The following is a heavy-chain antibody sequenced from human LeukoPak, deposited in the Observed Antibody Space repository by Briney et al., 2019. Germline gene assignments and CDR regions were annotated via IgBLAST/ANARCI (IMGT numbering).Heavy chain of an antibody. J-gene: IGHJ6*03. D-gene: IGHD2-21*01. CDR2: IWYDGSNK. CDR1: GFSFSSYG. V-gene: IGHV3-33*01. Sequence: GKSLRLSCAASGFSFSSYGMHWVRQAPGKGLEWVAVIWYDGSNKYYADSVKGRFTISRDDSKNTLYLQMNSLRAEDTGAYYCARGRRAYCGGDCPTNYYYYMDVWGKGTTVTVSS. CDR3: ARGRRAYCGGDCPTNYYYYMDV.